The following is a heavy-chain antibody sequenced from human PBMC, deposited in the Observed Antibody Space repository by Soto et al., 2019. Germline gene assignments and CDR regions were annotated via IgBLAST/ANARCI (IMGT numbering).Heavy chain of an antibody. J-gene: IGHJ6*02. D-gene: IGHD4-17*01. CDR2: IRSKAYGGTT. V-gene: IGHV3-49*03. CDR1: GFTFGYYT. Sequence: GGSRRRSCTASGFTFGYYTMAWFRQAPGGGLEWVSFIRSKAYGGTTEYAASVKGRFTISRDDSKSIAYLQMNRLQSEDTAVYYCARDVASYDYGDFYGMDVWGQGTTVTVSS. CDR3: ARDVASYDYGDFYGMDV.